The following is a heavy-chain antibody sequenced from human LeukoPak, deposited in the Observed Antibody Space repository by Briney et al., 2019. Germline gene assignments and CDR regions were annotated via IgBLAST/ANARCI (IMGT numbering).Heavy chain of an antibody. D-gene: IGHD2/OR15-2a*01. CDR1: AFTFTSYA. CDR3: ARDEYKADAY. Sequence: GGSLRLSCAASAFTFTSYALDSVRQAPGKGLEWISVISGDGDSTHYADSVKGRFTISRDNSKNTLYLQMNSLRAEDTAVYYCARDEYKADAYWGQGTLVTVSS. CDR2: ISGDGDST. J-gene: IGHJ4*02. V-gene: IGHV3-23*01.